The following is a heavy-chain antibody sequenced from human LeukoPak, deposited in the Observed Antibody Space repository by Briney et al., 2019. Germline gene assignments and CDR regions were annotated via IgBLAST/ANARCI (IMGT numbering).Heavy chain of an antibody. CDR3: AREEGYGSGSNPPLDF. CDR2: INPSGGST. CDR1: GGTFSSYA. V-gene: IGHV1-46*01. D-gene: IGHD3-10*01. J-gene: IGHJ4*02. Sequence: ASVKVSCKASGGTFSSYAISWVRQAPGQGLEWMGIINPSGGSTSYAQKFQGRVTMTRDMSTSTVYMELSSLRSEDTAVYYCAREEGYGSGSNPPLDFWALGTRVTVP.